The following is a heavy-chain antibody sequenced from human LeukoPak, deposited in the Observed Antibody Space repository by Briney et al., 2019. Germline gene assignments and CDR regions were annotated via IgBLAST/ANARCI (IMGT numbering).Heavy chain of an antibody. Sequence: GGSLRLSCAASGFTFSSYSMNWVRQAPGKGLEWVSSISSSSSYIYYADSVKGRFTISRDNAKNSLYLQMNSLRAEDTAVYYCASCTVTTYYGMDVWGQGTTVTVSS. D-gene: IGHD4-17*01. CDR2: ISSSSSYI. J-gene: IGHJ6*02. V-gene: IGHV3-21*01. CDR3: ASCTVTTYYGMDV. CDR1: GFTFSSYS.